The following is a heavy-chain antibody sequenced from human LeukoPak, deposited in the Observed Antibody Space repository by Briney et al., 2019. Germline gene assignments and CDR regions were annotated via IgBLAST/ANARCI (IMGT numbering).Heavy chain of an antibody. J-gene: IGHJ4*02. V-gene: IGHV3-23*01. Sequence: GGSLRLPCAASGFTFSSYAMSWVRQAPGKGLEWVSAISDRGGSTYYPDSVKGRFTISRDNSKNTVYLQMNSLRAEDTAVYYCAKEGDSSGWFDYWGQGTLVTVSS. CDR3: AKEGDSSGWFDY. D-gene: IGHD3-22*01. CDR1: GFTFSSYA. CDR2: ISDRGGST.